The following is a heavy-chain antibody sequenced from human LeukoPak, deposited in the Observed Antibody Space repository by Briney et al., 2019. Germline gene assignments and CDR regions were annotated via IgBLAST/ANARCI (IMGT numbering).Heavy chain of an antibody. Sequence: SETLSLTCAVHGGSFSGYYWSWIRQPPGKGLEWIGEINHSGSTNYNPSLKSRVTISVDTSKNQFSLKLSSVTAADTAVYYCASLYGVPTINWFDPWGQGTLVTVSS. CDR1: GGSFSGYY. V-gene: IGHV4-34*01. CDR2: INHSGST. CDR3: ASLYGVPTINWFDP. J-gene: IGHJ5*02. D-gene: IGHD4-17*01.